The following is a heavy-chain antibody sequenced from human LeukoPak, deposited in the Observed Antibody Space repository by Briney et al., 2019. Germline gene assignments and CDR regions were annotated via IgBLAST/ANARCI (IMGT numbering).Heavy chain of an antibody. J-gene: IGHJ3*01. V-gene: IGHV4-38-2*01. CDR1: GFSINMGYY. CDR3: ARVYCTRTTCNDDAFDV. D-gene: IGHD2/OR15-2a*01. Sequence: TSETLSLTCAVSGFSINMGYYWGWIWQPPGAGLEWIANVYHSGITNYTPSLKSRVTISVDTSKNQSSLKLSSVTTADTAVYYCARVYCTRTTCNDDAFDVWGQGILVTVSS. CDR2: VYHSGIT.